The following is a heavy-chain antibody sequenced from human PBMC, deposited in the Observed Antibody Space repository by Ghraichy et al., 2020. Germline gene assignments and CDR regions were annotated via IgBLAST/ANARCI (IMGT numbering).Heavy chain of an antibody. J-gene: IGHJ3*01. D-gene: IGHD3-10*01. V-gene: IGHV3-23*01. CDR3: AKQSWFEAFAA. CDR1: GFIFSSYP. CDR2: ISGNGDIT. Sequence: GESLNISCAASGFIFSSYPMSWVRQAPGKGLEWVSTISGNGDITYYAHSVAGRFTISRDNSRNTLFLQMNSLRAEDTAFYYCAKQSWFEAFAAWGQGTMVTLSS.